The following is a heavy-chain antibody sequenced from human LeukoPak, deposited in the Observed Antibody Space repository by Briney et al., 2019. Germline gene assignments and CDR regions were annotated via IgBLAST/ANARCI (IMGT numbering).Heavy chain of an antibody. Sequence: SETLSLACTVSGGSISGYHWSWIRQPAGKGLEWIGYIYYSGGTNYNPSLMSRVTISVDTSKNEFSLKLSSVTAADTAVYYCARVWLDDSSGYYPHYFDYWGQGTLVTVSS. CDR3: ARVWLDDSSGYYPHYFDY. CDR1: GGSISGYH. CDR2: IYYSGGT. D-gene: IGHD3-22*01. J-gene: IGHJ4*02. V-gene: IGHV4-59*08.